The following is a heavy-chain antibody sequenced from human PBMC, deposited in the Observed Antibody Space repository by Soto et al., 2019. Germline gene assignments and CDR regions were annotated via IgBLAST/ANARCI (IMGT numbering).Heavy chain of an antibody. CDR2: ISYSGST. Sequence: QVQLQESGPGLVKPSQTLSLTCTVSCGSISSGGYYWSWIRQHPGKGLEWIGFISYSGSTYYNPSLKSRVTISIDTSKNQFSLQLSSVTAADTAVYYCARGTYGDYSPDYWGQGTLVTVPP. CDR1: CGSISSGGYY. J-gene: IGHJ4*02. V-gene: IGHV4-31*03. CDR3: ARGTYGDYSPDY. D-gene: IGHD4-17*01.